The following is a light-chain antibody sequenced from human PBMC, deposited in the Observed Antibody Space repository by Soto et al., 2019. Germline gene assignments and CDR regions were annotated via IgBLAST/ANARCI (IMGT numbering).Light chain of an antibody. CDR1: QTVGNQ. CDR3: QQRAGSST. CDR2: DAS. J-gene: IGKJ5*01. Sequence: EIVLTQSPGTLSLSPGERATISWRASQTVGNQLAWYQQKPGQAPRLLIYDASRRVTGIPARLSGSGSGTDFTLTLSSLEPEDSAVYYCQQRAGSSTFGQGTRLEIK. V-gene: IGKV3-11*01.